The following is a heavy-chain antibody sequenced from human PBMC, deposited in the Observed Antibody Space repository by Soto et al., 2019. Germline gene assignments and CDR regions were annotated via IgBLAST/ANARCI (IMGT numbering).Heavy chain of an antibody. J-gene: IGHJ6*02. Sequence: SETLSLTCTVSGGSISSSSYYWGWIRQPPGKGLEWIGSIYYSGSTYYNPPLKSRVTISVDTSKNQFSLKLSSVTAADTAVYYCARRTSWDYYYYYGMDVWGQGTTVTVSS. CDR1: GGSISSSSYY. D-gene: IGHD1-7*01. CDR3: ARRTSWDYYYYYGMDV. CDR2: IYYSGST. V-gene: IGHV4-39*01.